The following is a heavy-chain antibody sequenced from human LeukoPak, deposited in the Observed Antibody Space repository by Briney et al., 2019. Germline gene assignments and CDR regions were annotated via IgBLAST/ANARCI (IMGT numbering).Heavy chain of an antibody. CDR3: ARDQTQIWFGEGLWYFDY. CDR2: ISAYNGNT. J-gene: IGHJ4*02. D-gene: IGHD3-10*01. V-gene: IGHV1-18*01. CDR1: GYTFTSYG. Sequence: ASVKVSCKASGYTFTSYGLSWVRQAPGQGLEWMGWISAYNGNTKYAQKLQGRVSMTTDTSTSTAYMELRSLRSDDTAVYYCARDQTQIWFGEGLWYFDYWGQGTLVTVSS.